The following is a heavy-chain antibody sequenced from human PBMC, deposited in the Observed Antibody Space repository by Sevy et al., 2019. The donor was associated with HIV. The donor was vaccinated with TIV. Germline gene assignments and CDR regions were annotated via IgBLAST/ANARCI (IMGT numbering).Heavy chain of an antibody. CDR2: IFPGDSDT. Sequence: GESLKISCRVSRYNFPTYCIAWVRQMPGKGLEWMGIIFPGDSDTRHSPSSQGQVTTSVDKSTTTARLQWGSLKASDSGLFECARREGWGCPTISSYYPFGGQGTLVTVSS. J-gene: IGHJ4*02. V-gene: IGHV5-51*01. CDR1: RYNFPTYC. CDR3: ARREGWGCPTISSYYPF. D-gene: IGHD2-2*01.